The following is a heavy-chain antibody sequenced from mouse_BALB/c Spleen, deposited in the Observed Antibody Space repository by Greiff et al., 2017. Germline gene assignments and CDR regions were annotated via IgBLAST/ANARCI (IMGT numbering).Heavy chain of an antibody. Sequence: VQLVESGPGLVAPSQSLSITCTVSGFSLTSYGVHWVRQPPGKGLEWLGVIWAGGSTNYNSALMSRLSISKDNSKSQVFLKMNSLQTDDTAMYYCARDDGYYVGYFDVWGAGTTVTVSS. V-gene: IGHV2-9*02. D-gene: IGHD2-3*01. CDR2: IWAGGST. CDR3: ARDDGYYVGYFDV. CDR1: GFSLTSYG. J-gene: IGHJ1*01.